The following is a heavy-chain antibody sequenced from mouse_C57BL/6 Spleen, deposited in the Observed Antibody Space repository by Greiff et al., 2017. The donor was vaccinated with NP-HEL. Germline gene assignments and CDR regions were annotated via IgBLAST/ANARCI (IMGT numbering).Heavy chain of an antibody. CDR1: GYTFTSYG. J-gene: IGHJ4*01. Sequence: EVQLQESGAELVRPGSSVKMSCKTSGYTFTSYGITWVQQRPGQGLEWIGYIYIGNGYTEYNEKFKGQATLTSDTSSSTAYMQLSSLTSEDSAIYFCARYCDGSSPYAMDYWGQGTSVTVSS. V-gene: IGHV1-58*01. D-gene: IGHD1-1*01. CDR3: ARYCDGSSPYAMDY. CDR2: IYIGNGYT.